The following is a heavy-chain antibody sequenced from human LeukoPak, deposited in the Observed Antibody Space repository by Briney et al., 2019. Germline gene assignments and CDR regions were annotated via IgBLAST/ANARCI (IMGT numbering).Heavy chain of an antibody. V-gene: IGHV3-23*01. J-gene: IGHJ4*02. Sequence: GGSLRLSCAASRFTFNTYAMSWVRQAPGKGLEWVSSIGGGGGTYHADSLKGRFTISRDNSKNTLYLQMNSLRAEDTAVYYCAKGNSGYNSGYYYHFFDYWGQGTLVTVSS. CDR1: RFTFNTYA. CDR3: AKGNSGYNSGYYYHFFDY. CDR2: IGGGGGT. D-gene: IGHD5-12*01.